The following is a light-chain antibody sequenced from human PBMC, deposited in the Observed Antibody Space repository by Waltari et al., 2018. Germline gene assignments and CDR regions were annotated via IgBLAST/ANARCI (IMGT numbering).Light chain of an antibody. V-gene: IGKV1-5*01. CDR1: QSISSG. CDR3: QHYNTYRT. CDR2: DAS. Sequence: DIQMTQSPSTLSASVGDRVTITCRASQSISSGLAWYQQKPGKAPKLLIYDASTLEGGVPSRFSGSGSGTEFSLTISSLQPDDFATYYCQHYNTYRTFGQGTKVEIK. J-gene: IGKJ1*01.